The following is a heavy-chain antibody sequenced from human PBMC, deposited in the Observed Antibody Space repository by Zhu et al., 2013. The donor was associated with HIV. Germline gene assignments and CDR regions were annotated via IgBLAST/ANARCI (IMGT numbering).Heavy chain of an antibody. D-gene: IGHD6-13*01. CDR2: ISPYNGAT. CDR1: GYTFRAHY. CDR3: ARGVAAAGPFFDY. J-gene: IGHJ4*02. V-gene: IGHV1-2*02. Sequence: QELLLQSGAEVRWPGASMKVSCKTSGYTFRAHYIHWVRQAPGQGLEWMGWISPYNGATLYARKFAGRITMTEDRSVTTAFMELSRLGSDDTAVYYCARGVAAAGPFFDYWGQGTLVTVSS.